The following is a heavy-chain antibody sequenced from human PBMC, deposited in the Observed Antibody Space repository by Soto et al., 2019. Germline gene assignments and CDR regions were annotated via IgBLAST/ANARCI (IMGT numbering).Heavy chain of an antibody. CDR2: IIPIFGTA. J-gene: IGHJ6*02. D-gene: IGHD5-12*01. CDR3: ASTGVGYSGYDYYYYGMDV. Sequence: SVKVSCKASGGTFSSYAISWVRQAPGQGLEWTGGIIPIFGTANYAQKFQGRVTITADKSTSTAYMELSSLRSEDTAVYYCASTGVGYSGYDYYYYGMDVWGQGTTVTVSS. CDR1: GGTFSSYA. V-gene: IGHV1-69*06.